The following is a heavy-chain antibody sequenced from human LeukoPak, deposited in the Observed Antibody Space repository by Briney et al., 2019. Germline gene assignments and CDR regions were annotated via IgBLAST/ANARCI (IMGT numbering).Heavy chain of an antibody. CDR2: ISGSGGST. Sequence: GGSLRLSCAASGFTFSSYAMSWVRQAPGKGLEWVSAISGSGGSTYYAASVKGRFTISRDNSKNTLYLQMIRLRAEDTAVYYCAKGEFYYSSGYYLGAFDIWGQGTRVTVSS. J-gene: IGHJ3*02. CDR1: GFTFSSYA. V-gene: IGHV3-23*01. D-gene: IGHD3-22*01. CDR3: AKGEFYYSSGYYLGAFDI.